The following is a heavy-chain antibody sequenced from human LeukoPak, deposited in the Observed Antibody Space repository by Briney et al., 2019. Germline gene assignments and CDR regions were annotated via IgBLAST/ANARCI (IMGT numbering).Heavy chain of an antibody. J-gene: IGHJ4*02. CDR1: GGSISSSSYY. D-gene: IGHD2-15*01. V-gene: IGHV4-39*07. CDR2: IYYSGSI. Sequence: SETLSLTCTVSGGSISSSSYYWGWIRQPPGKGLEWIGSIYYSGSIYYSPSLKSRVTISVDTSKNQFSLKLSSVTAADTAVYYCAREREGGLGYCSGGSCYPKRFFDYWGQGTLVTVSS. CDR3: AREREGGLGYCSGGSCYPKRFFDY.